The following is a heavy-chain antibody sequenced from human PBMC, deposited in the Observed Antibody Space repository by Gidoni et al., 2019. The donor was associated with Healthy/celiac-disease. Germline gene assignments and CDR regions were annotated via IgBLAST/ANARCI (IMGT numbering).Heavy chain of an antibody. CDR2: INHSGST. CDR3: ASTRPMVTAKYFRGGWRY. CDR1: GGSFSGYY. J-gene: IGHJ4*02. Sequence: QVQLPQWGAGLLKPSETLSLTCAVSGGSFSGYYWSWIRQPPGKGLEWIGEINHSGSTNYNPSLKSRVTISVDTSKNQFSLKLSSVTAADTAVYYCASTRPMVTAKYFRGGWRYWGQGTLVTVSS. D-gene: IGHD2-21*02. V-gene: IGHV4-34*01.